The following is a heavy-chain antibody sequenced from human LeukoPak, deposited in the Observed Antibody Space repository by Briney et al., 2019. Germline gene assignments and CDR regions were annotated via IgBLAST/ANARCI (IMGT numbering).Heavy chain of an antibody. V-gene: IGHV1-3*01. Sequence: ASVKVSCKASGYTFTSYAMHWVRQAPGQRLEWMGWINAGNGNTKYSQKFQGRVTMTRDTSISTAYMELRDLRSEDTAVYYCVRDGEGVAISVNYWFDPWGQGTLVTVSS. CDR3: VRDGEGVAISVNYWFDP. D-gene: IGHD3-10*01. J-gene: IGHJ5*02. CDR1: GYTFTSYA. CDR2: INAGNGNT.